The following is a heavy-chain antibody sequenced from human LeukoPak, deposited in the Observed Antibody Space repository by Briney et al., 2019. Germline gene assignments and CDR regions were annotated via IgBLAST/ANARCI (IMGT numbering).Heavy chain of an antibody. D-gene: IGHD3-9*01. CDR3: ARRTTGYQAFDI. CDR1: GGSISSSYFY. Sequence: SETLSLTCTASGGSISSSYFYWAWLRQPPGKGLEWIGTIYYSGSTDYNPSLKSRVTISVDTSKNQFSLRLSSVTAADTAVYYCARRTTGYQAFDIWGQGTMVTVSS. CDR2: IYYSGST. J-gene: IGHJ3*02. V-gene: IGHV4-39*01.